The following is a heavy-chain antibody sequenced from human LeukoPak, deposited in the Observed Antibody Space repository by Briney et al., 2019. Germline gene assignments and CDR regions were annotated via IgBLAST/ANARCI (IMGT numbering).Heavy chain of an antibody. D-gene: IGHD3-10*01. CDR3: ARDRGSSGWFDY. Sequence: SETLSLTCTVSGGSINSSSYYWSWIRQPAGKGLEWIGRIHTSGSTNYNPSLKSRVTISIDTSKNQFSLKLSSVTAADTAVYYCARDRGSSGWFDYWGQGTLVTVSS. V-gene: IGHV4-61*02. J-gene: IGHJ4*02. CDR2: IHTSGST. CDR1: GGSINSSSYY.